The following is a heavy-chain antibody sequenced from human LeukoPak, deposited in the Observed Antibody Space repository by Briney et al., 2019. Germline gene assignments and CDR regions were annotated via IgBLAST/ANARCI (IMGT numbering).Heavy chain of an antibody. CDR2: ISGSGGST. J-gene: IGHJ4*02. V-gene: IGHV3-23*01. CDR1: GFTFSSYA. CDR3: AKVPYDILTGYFFPDY. Sequence: GGSLRLSCAASGFTFSSYAMSWVRQAPGKGLEWVSAISGSGGSTYYADSVKGRFTISRDNSKNTLYLQMNSLRAEDTAVYYCAKVPYDILTGYFFPDYRGQGTLVTVSS. D-gene: IGHD3-9*01.